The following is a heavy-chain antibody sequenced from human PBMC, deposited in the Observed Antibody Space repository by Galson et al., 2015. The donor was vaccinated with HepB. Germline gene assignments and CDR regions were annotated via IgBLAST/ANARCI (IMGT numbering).Heavy chain of an antibody. J-gene: IGHJ6*02. V-gene: IGHV1-69*06. CDR1: GGNFSNFA. CDR2: IIPAFGAA. CDR3: ARQDYYGSGTYPPWYGLDV. D-gene: IGHD3-10*01. Sequence: SVKVSCKASGGNFSNFAITWVRKAPGQGLEWVGRIIPAFGAANYAQKFQGRLTISADKSTGTAYMDLTNLRSEDTSVYYCARQDYYGSGTYPPWYGLDVWGQGTTVTLSS.